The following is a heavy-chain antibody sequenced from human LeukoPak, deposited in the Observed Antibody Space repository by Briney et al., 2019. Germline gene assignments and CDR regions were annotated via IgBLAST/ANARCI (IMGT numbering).Heavy chain of an antibody. J-gene: IGHJ4*02. Sequence: GTSLRLSCVASGFTSASGVTFSTYGWHWVRQPPGKGLVWMAVISSDGRTKHYADSVKGRFTISRDDSKKTVYLEVNSLRVEDTAVYYCARDGPGGDIDNWGQGTLVTVSS. V-gene: IGHV3-33*01. CDR3: ARDGPGGDIDN. D-gene: IGHD3-16*01. CDR1: GVTFSTYG. CDR2: ISSDGRTK.